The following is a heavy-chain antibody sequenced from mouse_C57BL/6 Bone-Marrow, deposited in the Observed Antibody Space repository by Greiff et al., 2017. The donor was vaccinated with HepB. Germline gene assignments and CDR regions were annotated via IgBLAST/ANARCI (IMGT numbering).Heavy chain of an antibody. CDR1: GYTFTSYW. Sequence: QVQLQQPGAELVKPGASVKLSCKASGYTFTSYWMHWVKQRPGQGLEWIGMIHPNSGSTNYNEKFKSKATLTVDKSSSTAYMQLSSLTSEDSAVYYWARSDYYGPLYYAMDYWGQGTSVTVSS. CDR3: ARSDYYGPLYYAMDY. V-gene: IGHV1-64*01. D-gene: IGHD1-1*01. J-gene: IGHJ4*01. CDR2: IHPNSGST.